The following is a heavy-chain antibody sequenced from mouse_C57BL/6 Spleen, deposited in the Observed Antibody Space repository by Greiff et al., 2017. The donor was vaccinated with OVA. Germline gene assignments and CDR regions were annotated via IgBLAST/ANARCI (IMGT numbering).Heavy chain of an antibody. D-gene: IGHD2-3*01. CDR2: IYPGDGDT. CDR1: GYAFSSSW. Sequence: VQLQQSGPELVKPGASVKISCKASGYAFSSSWMNWVKQRPGKGLEWIGRIYPGDGDTNYNGKFKGKATLTADKSPSTAYMQLSSLTSEDSAVYFCARSDGYYWYFDVWGTGTTVTVSS. V-gene: IGHV1-82*01. J-gene: IGHJ1*03. CDR3: ARSDGYYWYFDV.